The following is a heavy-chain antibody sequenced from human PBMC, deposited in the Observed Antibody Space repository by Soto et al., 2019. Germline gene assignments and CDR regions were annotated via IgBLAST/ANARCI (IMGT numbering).Heavy chain of an antibody. V-gene: IGHV3-23*01. CDR2: ISGGGDTT. CDR1: GFTFNNYA. J-gene: IGHJ4*02. CDR3: ATGRGGSGSLTPRVDF. D-gene: IGHD3-10*01. Sequence: EVQLLESGGGLVQPGGSLRLSCAASGFTFNNYAMTWVRQAPGKGLEWVSAISGGGDTTSYADSVKGRFTVSRDGSKNTLYLQMSSQRAEGTALYYCATGRGGSGSLTPRVDFWGQGTLVTVSS.